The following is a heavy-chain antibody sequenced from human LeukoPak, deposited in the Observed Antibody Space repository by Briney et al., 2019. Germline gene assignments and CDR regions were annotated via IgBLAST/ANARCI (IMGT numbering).Heavy chain of an antibody. V-gene: IGHV3-30*02. CDR3: AKSYRSGWYRGVIDY. J-gene: IGHJ4*02. Sequence: PGGSLRLSCAASGFTFSNYGMHWVRQAPGKGLEWVAFIRYDGSENYYADSVSGRFTISRDNSKNTLYLQMNLRADDTAVYYCAKSYRSGWYRGVIDYWGQGTLVTVSS. D-gene: IGHD6-13*01. CDR1: GFTFSNYG. CDR2: IRYDGSEN.